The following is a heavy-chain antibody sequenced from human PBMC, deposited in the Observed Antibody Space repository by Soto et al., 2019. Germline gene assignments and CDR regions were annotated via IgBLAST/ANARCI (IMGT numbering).Heavy chain of an antibody. CDR2: INHSGST. CDR1: GGSFSGYY. D-gene: IGHD3-3*01. Sequence: SETLSLTCAVYGGSFSGYYWSWIRQPPGKGLEWIGEINHSGSTNYNPSLKSRVTISVDTSKNQFSLKLSSVTAADTAVYYCARTSRERERYYDFWSGYFRGLYYFDYWGQGTLVTVS. J-gene: IGHJ4*02. V-gene: IGHV4-34*01. CDR3: ARTSRERERYYDFWSGYFRGLYYFDY.